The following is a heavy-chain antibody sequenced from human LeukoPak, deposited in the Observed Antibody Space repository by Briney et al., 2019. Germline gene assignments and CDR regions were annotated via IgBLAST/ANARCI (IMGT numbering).Heavy chain of an antibody. Sequence: ASVKVSCKASGYTFTGYYVHWVRQAPGQGLEWMGWINPNSGGTNYAQKFQGRVTMTRDTSISTAYMELSRLRSDDTAVYYCARLVVVVAATDDYWGQGTLVTVSS. J-gene: IGHJ4*02. V-gene: IGHV1-2*02. CDR3: ARLVVVVAATDDY. D-gene: IGHD2-15*01. CDR2: INPNSGGT. CDR1: GYTFTGYY.